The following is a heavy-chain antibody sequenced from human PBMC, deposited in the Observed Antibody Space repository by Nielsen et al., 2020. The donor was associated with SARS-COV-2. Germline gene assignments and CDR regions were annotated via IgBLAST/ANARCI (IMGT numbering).Heavy chain of an antibody. CDR1: GDTFPIDN. Sequence: ASVKVSCKASGDTFPIDNIHWLRPAPGQGLEWIGIINLSAGSTDSAQKFKGRVTMTRDTSASTVYLALTSLKSEDTAVYYCATPITVDYFDYWGQGTLVTVSS. V-gene: IGHV1-46*01. CDR2: INLSAGST. J-gene: IGHJ4*02. CDR3: ATPITVDYFDY.